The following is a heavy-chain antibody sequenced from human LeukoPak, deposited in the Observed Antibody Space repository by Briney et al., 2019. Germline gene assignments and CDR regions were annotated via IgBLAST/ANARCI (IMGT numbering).Heavy chain of an antibody. CDR2: IYSDGAT. Sequence: PGGSLRLSCAASGFTVISNLMTWVRQSPGRGLEWLSSIYSDGATYYADSVKGRFTISRDNSKNTLYLQMNSLRAEDTAVYYCAKDPSVVVPAAKRGGYYYYMDVWGKGTTVTVSS. CDR3: AKDPSVVVPAAKRGGYYYYMDV. CDR1: GFTVISNL. D-gene: IGHD2-2*01. J-gene: IGHJ6*03. V-gene: IGHV3-53*05.